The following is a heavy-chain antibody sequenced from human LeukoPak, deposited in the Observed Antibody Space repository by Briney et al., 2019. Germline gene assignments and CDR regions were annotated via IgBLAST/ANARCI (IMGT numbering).Heavy chain of an antibody. J-gene: IGHJ4*02. CDR2: IGRTFNI. CDR3: ARVNGRSGYVAFDY. D-gene: IGHD5-12*01. V-gene: IGHV3-21*01. Sequence: GGSLRLSCAASGFTFSSYSMNWLRQAPGKGLEWVSSIGRTFNIYYADSVRGRLTISRDNARSSLFLQMHSLSAEDTAVYYCARVNGRSGYVAFDYWGQGTLVTVSS. CDR1: GFTFSSYS.